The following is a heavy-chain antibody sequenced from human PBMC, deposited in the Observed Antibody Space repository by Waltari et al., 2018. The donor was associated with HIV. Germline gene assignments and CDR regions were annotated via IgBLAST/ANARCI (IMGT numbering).Heavy chain of an antibody. CDR3: ARDLLRFLEWPPGGMDV. J-gene: IGHJ6*02. CDR2: INPNSGGT. Sequence: QVQLVQSGAEVKKPGASVKVSCKASGYTFTGYYMHWVRQAPGQGLEWMVWINPNSGGTIYAQKFQGWVTMTRDTSISTAYMELSRLRSDDTAVYYCARDLLRFLEWPPGGMDVWGQGTTATVSS. CDR1: GYTFTGYY. V-gene: IGHV1-2*04. D-gene: IGHD3-3*01.